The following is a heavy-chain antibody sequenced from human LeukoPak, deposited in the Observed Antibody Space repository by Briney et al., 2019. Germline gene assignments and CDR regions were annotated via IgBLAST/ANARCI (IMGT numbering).Heavy chain of an antibody. Sequence: GGSLRLSCAASGFTFSSYNMNWVRQAPGKGLEWVSHISSSSSNIQYADSVKGRFTISRDNAKNSLYLQMNSLRDEDTAVYYCARSGDYGDYTGYWGQGTLVTVSS. V-gene: IGHV3-48*02. CDR2: ISSSSSNI. J-gene: IGHJ4*02. CDR3: ARSGDYGDYTGY. CDR1: GFTFSSYN. D-gene: IGHD4-17*01.